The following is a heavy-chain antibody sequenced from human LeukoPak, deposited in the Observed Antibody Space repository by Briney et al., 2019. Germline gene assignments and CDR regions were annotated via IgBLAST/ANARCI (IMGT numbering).Heavy chain of an antibody. V-gene: IGHV1-8*01. CDR3: ARLVRVSGYEGRGFRYYCYYMDV. D-gene: IGHD5-12*01. J-gene: IGHJ6*03. CDR2: MNPNSGNT. CDR1: GYTFTSYD. Sequence: ASVKVSCKASGYTFTSYDINWVRQATGQGLEWMGWMNPNSGNTGYAQKFQGRVTLTRNTSISTAYMELSSLRSEDTAVYYCARLVRVSGYEGRGFRYYCYYMDVWGKGNTVTVSS.